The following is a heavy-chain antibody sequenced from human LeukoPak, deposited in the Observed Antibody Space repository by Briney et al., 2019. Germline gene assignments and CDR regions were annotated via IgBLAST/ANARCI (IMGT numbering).Heavy chain of an antibody. CDR1: GGSMSTYY. CDR2: IYYTGST. V-gene: IGHV4-59*12. J-gene: IGHJ4*01. CDR3: TRGKPETVFDS. Sequence: PSETLSLTCTVSGGSMSTYYWTWIRQPPGKGLEWIGFIYYTGSTNYNPSLKSRVTISVDTSKNQFSLKLTSVTAADTAVYYCTRGKPETVFDSWGRGTLVTVSS.